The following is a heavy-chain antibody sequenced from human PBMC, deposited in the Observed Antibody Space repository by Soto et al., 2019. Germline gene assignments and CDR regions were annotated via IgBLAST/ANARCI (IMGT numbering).Heavy chain of an antibody. CDR1: GGTFSSYA. CDR3: AREGGREMATRDAFDI. Sequence: QVQLVQSGAEVKKPGSSVKVSCKASGGTFSSYAISWVRQAPGQGLEWMGGIIPIFGTANYAQKFQGRVTITADESTSTGYMELSSLGSEDKAVYYCAREGGREMATRDAFDIWGQGTMVTVSS. V-gene: IGHV1-69*01. J-gene: IGHJ3*02. CDR2: IIPIFGTA. D-gene: IGHD3-16*01.